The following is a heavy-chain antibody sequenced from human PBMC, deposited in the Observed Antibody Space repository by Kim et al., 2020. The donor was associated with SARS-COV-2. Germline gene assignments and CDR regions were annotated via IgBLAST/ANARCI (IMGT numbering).Heavy chain of an antibody. CDR1: GLTFSTYA. CDR2: XXGSSNSI. Sequence: GGSLRLXCAASGLTFSTYAMSWVRQAPGQGLXXVSXXXGSSNSIYYVDSVKGRXXXSRXXXKNXXYLXXXSLXXXDTAVYYCXXIRXXXSGXXHRXXXYW. V-gene: IGHV3-23*01. D-gene: IGHD3-10*01. J-gene: IGHJ2*01. CDR3: XXIRXXXSGXXHRXXXYW.